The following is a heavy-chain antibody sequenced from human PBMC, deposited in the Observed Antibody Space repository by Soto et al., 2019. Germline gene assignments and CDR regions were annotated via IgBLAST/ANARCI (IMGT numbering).Heavy chain of an antibody. CDR3: ARRVAGIMIFGVAADF. J-gene: IGHJ4*02. D-gene: IGHD3-3*01. V-gene: IGHV4-30-4*01. CDR1: GGSISSGDYY. Sequence: PSETLSLTCTVSGGSISSGDYYWSWIRQPPGKGLEWIGYIYYSGSTYYNPSLKSRVTISVDTSKNQSSLNLSSVTAADTAVYYFARRVAGIMIFGVAADFWGQGTLVTVSS. CDR2: IYYSGST.